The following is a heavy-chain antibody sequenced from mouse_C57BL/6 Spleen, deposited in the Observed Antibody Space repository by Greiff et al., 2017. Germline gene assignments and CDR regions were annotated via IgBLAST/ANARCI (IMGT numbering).Heavy chain of an antibody. Sequence: EVQGVESGGGLVKPGGSLKLSCAASGFTFSSYAMSWVRQTPEKRLEWVATISDGGSYTYYPDNVKGRFTISRDNAKNNLYLQMSHLKSEDTAMYYCARGLTGDYYAMDYWGQGTSVTVSS. D-gene: IGHD4-1*01. CDR1: GFTFSSYA. J-gene: IGHJ4*01. V-gene: IGHV5-4*01. CDR2: ISDGGSYT. CDR3: ARGLTGDYYAMDY.